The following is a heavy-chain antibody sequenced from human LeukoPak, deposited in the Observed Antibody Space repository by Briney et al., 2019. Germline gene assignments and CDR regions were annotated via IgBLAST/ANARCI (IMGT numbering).Heavy chain of an antibody. CDR3: ARHGSAGGYPLAVGS. J-gene: IGHJ5*02. Sequence: PSETLSLTCTVSGVSIANTFYYWNWLRQPAGKGLEWIGRIYTTGSTNYNPSLKSRVTISLDTARNQFSLKLSSVTAADTAVYYCARHGSAGGYPLAVGSWGQGTLVTVSS. CDR2: IYTTGST. CDR1: GVSIANTFYY. D-gene: IGHD5-12*01. V-gene: IGHV4-61*02.